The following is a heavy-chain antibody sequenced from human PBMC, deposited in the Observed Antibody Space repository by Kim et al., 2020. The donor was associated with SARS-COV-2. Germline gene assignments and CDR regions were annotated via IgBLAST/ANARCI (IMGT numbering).Heavy chain of an antibody. CDR2: ISSSSSYI. Sequence: GGSLRLSCAASGFTFSSYSMNWVRQAPGKGLEWVSSISSSSSYIYYADSVKGRFTISRDNAKNSLYLQMNSLRAEDTAVYYCARLGFMGLRIMGYWGQGTLVTVSS. V-gene: IGHV3-21*01. CDR1: GFTFSSYS. D-gene: IGHD5-12*01. J-gene: IGHJ4*02. CDR3: ARLGFMGLRIMGY.